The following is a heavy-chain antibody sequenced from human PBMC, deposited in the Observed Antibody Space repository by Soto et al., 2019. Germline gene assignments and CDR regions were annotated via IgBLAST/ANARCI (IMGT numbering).Heavy chain of an antibody. CDR1: GGSISSYY. D-gene: IGHD3-10*01. CDR2: IYYSGST. CDR3: VRGLWFGELLNYYYYYMDV. V-gene: IGHV4-59*08. J-gene: IGHJ6*03. Sequence: PSETLSLTCTVSGGSISSYYWIWIRQPPRKKLEWIGYIYYSGSTNYIPSLKSRVTISVDTSKIQFSLKLSSVTAADSAVYYCVRGLWFGELLNYYYYYMDVWGKGTTLTVSS.